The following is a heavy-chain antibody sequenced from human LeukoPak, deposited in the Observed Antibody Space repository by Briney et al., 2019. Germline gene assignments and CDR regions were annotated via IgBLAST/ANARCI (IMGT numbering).Heavy chain of an antibody. D-gene: IGHD3-9*01. CDR1: GYSSTTYW. Sequence: PGESLKISCKGSGYSSTTYWISWVRQMSGKGLELMGTIDPSDSYTKYSPTFQGHVTISADKSISTAYLQWSSLKASDTAVYYCARSLFDYDILTGHDYWGQGTLVTVPS. CDR2: IDPSDSYT. CDR3: ARSLFDYDILTGHDY. J-gene: IGHJ4*02. V-gene: IGHV5-10-1*01.